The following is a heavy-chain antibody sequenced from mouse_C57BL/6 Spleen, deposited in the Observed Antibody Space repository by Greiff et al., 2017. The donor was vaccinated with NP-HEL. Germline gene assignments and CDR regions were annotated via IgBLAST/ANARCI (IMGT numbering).Heavy chain of an antibody. Sequence: EVMLVESGGGLVQPGGSMKLSCVASGFTFSNYWMNWVRQSPEKGLEWVAQIRLKSDNYATHYAESVKGRFTISRDDSKSSVYLQMNNLRAEDTGIYYCTTTVVAGGAMDYWGQGTSVTVSS. CDR3: TTTVVAGGAMDY. J-gene: IGHJ4*01. CDR1: GFTFSNYW. D-gene: IGHD1-1*01. CDR2: IRLKSDNYAT. V-gene: IGHV6-3*01.